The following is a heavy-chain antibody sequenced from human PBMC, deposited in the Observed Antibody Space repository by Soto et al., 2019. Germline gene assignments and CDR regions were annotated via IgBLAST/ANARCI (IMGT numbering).Heavy chain of an antibody. CDR2: IYYSGST. V-gene: IGHV4-61*01. Sequence: SETLSLTCTVSGGSVSSGSYYWSRIRQPPGKGLEWIGYIYYSGSTNYNPSLKSRVTISVDTSKNQFSLKLSSVAAADTAVYYCARGSQLWLDYWGQGTLVTVSS. J-gene: IGHJ4*02. CDR3: ARGSQLWLDY. D-gene: IGHD5-18*01. CDR1: GGSVSSGSYY.